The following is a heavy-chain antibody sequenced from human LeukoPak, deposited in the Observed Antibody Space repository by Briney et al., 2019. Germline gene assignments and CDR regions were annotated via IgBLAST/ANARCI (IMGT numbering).Heavy chain of an antibody. CDR1: GFTFSSYW. CDR3: ARDFEISSG. Sequence: PGGSLRLSCAASGFTFSSYWMSWVRQAPGKGLEWVSSIRSNSDDKYYADSVKGRFTISRDNAKNSLYLQMNSLRAEDTAVYYCARDFEISSGWGQGTLVTVSS. CDR2: IRSNSDDK. V-gene: IGHV3-21*01. J-gene: IGHJ4*02. D-gene: IGHD6-19*01.